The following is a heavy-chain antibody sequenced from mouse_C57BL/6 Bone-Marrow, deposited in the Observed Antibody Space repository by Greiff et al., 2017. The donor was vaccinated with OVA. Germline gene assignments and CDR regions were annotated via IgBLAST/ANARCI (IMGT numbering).Heavy chain of an antibody. Sequence: EVQLQQSGPELVKPGASVKIPCTASGYTFTDYNMDWVKQSHGKSLEWIGDINPNNGGTIYNQKFKGKATLTVDKSSSTAYMQLSSVKSEDTAVYFCARGRWLLPSDYGGQGTTLTVSS. CDR2: INPNNGGT. CDR1: GYTFTDYN. J-gene: IGHJ2*01. V-gene: IGHV1-18*01. D-gene: IGHD2-3*01. CDR3: ARGRWLLPSDY.